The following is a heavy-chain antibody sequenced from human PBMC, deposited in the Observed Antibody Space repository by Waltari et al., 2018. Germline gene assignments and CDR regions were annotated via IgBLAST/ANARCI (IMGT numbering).Heavy chain of an antibody. V-gene: IGHV1-2*06. CDR3: ARVSPRIAAAGTGITFDY. D-gene: IGHD6-13*01. CDR1: GYTFTGYY. CDR2: INPNSGGT. J-gene: IGHJ4*02. Sequence: QVQLVQSGAEVKKPGASVKVSCKASGYTFTGYYMHWVRQAPGQGLEGMGRINPNSGGTNYAQKFQGRVTMTRDTSISTAYMELSRLRSDDTAVYYCARVSPRIAAAGTGITFDYWGQGTLVTVSS.